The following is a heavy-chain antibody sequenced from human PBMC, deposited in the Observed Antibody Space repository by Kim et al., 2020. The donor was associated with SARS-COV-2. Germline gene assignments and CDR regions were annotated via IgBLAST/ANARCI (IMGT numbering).Heavy chain of an antibody. Sequence: GGSLRLSCAASGFTFSRYAMSWVRQAPGKGLEWVSTIIHSGYSTYYADSVKGRVTISRDNSKNTLYLQMSHLRVDDTAVYYCATGPSPLFGAGGYWHPWGQGTLVTVTS. J-gene: IGHJ5*02. CDR2: IIHSGYST. CDR1: GFTFSRYA. D-gene: IGHD3-10*01. CDR3: ATGPSPLFGAGGYWHP. V-gene: IGHV3-23*01.